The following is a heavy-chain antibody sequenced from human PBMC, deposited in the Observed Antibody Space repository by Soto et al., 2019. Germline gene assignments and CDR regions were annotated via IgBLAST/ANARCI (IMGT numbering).Heavy chain of an antibody. D-gene: IGHD6-6*01. Sequence: GGSLRLSCAASGFTFSGSAMHWVHQASGKGLEWVGRIRSKANSYATAYAASVKGRFTISRDDSKNTAYLQMNSLKTEDTAVYYCTRPGIAARPDYWGQGTLVTVSS. J-gene: IGHJ4*02. CDR1: GFTFSGSA. V-gene: IGHV3-73*01. CDR2: IRSKANSYAT. CDR3: TRPGIAARPDY.